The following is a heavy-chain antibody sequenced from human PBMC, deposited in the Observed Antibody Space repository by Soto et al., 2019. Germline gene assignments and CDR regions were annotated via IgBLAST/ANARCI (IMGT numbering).Heavy chain of an antibody. CDR3: ARDSSHYDSAGYSDS. CDR2: ISVYSGNT. Sequence: GPSVKVSCKASGYTFSVSGISWVRQVPGQGLEWMGWISVYSGNTNYAQNFQGRLTMTTDTSTSTAYMELRGLRSDDTALYYCARDSSHYDSAGYSDSWGQGTLVTVSS. V-gene: IGHV1-18*01. CDR1: GYTFSVSG. D-gene: IGHD3-22*01. J-gene: IGHJ4*02.